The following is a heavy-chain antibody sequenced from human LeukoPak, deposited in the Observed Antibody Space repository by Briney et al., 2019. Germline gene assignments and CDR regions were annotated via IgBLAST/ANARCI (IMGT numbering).Heavy chain of an antibody. V-gene: IGHV4-59*12. CDR3: ARGGVQLALARD. CDR2: IYYSGST. CDR1: GGSISSFY. J-gene: IGHJ4*02. D-gene: IGHD5-18*01. Sequence: KPSEALSLTCSVSGGSISSFYWNWIRQPPGKGLEWIGYIYYSGSTNYNPSLKSRVTISVDTSKNQFSLKLSSVTAADTAVYYCARGGVQLALARDWGQGTLVTVSS.